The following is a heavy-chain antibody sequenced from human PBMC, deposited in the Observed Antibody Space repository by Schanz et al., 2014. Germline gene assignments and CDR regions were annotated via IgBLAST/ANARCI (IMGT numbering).Heavy chain of an antibody. D-gene: IGHD3-10*01. CDR3: AKGRFGELSAFDI. CDR1: TFTFSSDW. CDR2: IKEDGSVK. J-gene: IGHJ3*02. Sequence: EVQLAESGGGLVQPGGSLRLSCAASTFTFSSDWMSWVRQAPGKGLEWVANIKEDGSVKDYVDSVKGRFTISRDNAKRSLFLQMNSLRVEDTAVYYCAKGRFGELSAFDIWGQGTTVTVSS. V-gene: IGHV3-7*05.